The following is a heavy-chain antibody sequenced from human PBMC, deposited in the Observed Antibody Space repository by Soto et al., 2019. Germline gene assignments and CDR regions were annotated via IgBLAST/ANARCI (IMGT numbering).Heavy chain of an antibody. D-gene: IGHD3-16*01. J-gene: IGHJ5*02. CDR3: AAGPNTVFFT. CDR1: GGSINSGGYY. Sequence: QVQLQESGPGLVKPSQTLSLTCAVSGGSINSGGYYWSWIRQHPGKGLEWIGYIYYSGSTYYNPSLKSRVTISIDTSKNLFSLNFSSVTCPDTAVYYFAAGPNTVFFTWGQGILVPVSS. V-gene: IGHV4-31*11. CDR2: IYYSGST.